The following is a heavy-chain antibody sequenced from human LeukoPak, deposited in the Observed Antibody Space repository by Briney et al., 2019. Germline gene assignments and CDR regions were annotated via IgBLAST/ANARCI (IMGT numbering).Heavy chain of an antibody. CDR1: GYTLTELS. D-gene: IGHD3-22*01. Sequence: ASVKVSCKVSGYTLTELSMHWVRQAPGKGLEWMGGFDPEDGETIYVQKFQGRVTMTEDTSTDTAYMELSSLRSEDTAVYYCATSTYYDSSVNAFDIWGQGTMVTVSS. CDR3: ATSTYYDSSVNAFDI. CDR2: FDPEDGET. J-gene: IGHJ3*02. V-gene: IGHV1-24*01.